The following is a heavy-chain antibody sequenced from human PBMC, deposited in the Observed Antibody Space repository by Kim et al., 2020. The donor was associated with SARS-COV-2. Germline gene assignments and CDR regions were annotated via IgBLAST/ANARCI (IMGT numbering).Heavy chain of an antibody. Sequence: SETLSLTCTVSGGSISSGGYYWSWIRQHPGKGLEWIGYIYYSGSTYYNPSLKSRVTISVDTSKNQFSLKLSSVTAADTAVYYCARWRGVRGVIYYYGMDVWGQGTTVTVSS. D-gene: IGHD3-10*01. CDR2: IYYSGST. V-gene: IGHV4-31*03. J-gene: IGHJ6*02. CDR1: GGSISSGGYY. CDR3: ARWRGVRGVIYYYGMDV.